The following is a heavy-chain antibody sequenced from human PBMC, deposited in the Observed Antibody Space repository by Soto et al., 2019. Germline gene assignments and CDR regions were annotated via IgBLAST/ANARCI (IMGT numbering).Heavy chain of an antibody. CDR3: VRDWQLSP. Sequence: QVQLVQSGDEVKKTGASVKVSCRASGYTLTSYGISWVRQAPGQGLFWMGWISGHNGNTRYAQNVQGRLTLTIDTSTNTAYMELMSLKIDDTAMYYCVRDWQLSPWGQGTLVTVSS. V-gene: IGHV1-18*01. CDR2: ISGHNGNT. CDR1: GYTLTSYG. J-gene: IGHJ5*02. D-gene: IGHD1-1*01.